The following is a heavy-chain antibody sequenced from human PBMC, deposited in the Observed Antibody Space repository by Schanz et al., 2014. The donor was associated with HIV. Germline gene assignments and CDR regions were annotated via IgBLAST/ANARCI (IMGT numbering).Heavy chain of an antibody. CDR1: GFIFNGYY. D-gene: IGHD6-6*01. J-gene: IGHJ4*02. CDR3: AKDLYSSSSVDY. V-gene: IGHV3-11*04. CDR2: IDSDGESK. Sequence: QVQLVESGGGLVEPGGSLRLSCEASGFIFNGYYLTWIRQAPGKGLEWVSSIDSDGESKFYTDSVEGRFTVSRDNAKNSLFLQMNSLRVEDTAVYYCAKDLYSSSSVDYWGQGTLVTVSS.